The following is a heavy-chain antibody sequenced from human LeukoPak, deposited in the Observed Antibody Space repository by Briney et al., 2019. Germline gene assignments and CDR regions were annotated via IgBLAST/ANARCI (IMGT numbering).Heavy chain of an antibody. CDR3: ARAHYDSSGN. CDR1: GFTFSSYA. V-gene: IGHV3-30-3*01. Sequence: GGSLRLSCAASGFTFSSYAMHWVRQDPGKGLEWVAVISYDGSNKYYADSVKGRFTISRDNSKNTLYLQMNSLRAEDTAVYYCARAHYDSSGNWGQGTLVTVSS. D-gene: IGHD3-22*01. CDR2: ISYDGSNK. J-gene: IGHJ4*02.